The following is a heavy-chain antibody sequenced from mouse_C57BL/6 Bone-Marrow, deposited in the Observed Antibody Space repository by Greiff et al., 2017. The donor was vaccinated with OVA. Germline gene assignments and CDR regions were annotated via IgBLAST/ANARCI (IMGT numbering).Heavy chain of an antibody. CDR1: GYTFTSYW. D-gene: IGHD2-4*01. CDR2: IYPGSGST. J-gene: IGHJ3*01. V-gene: IGHV1-55*01. Sequence: QVQLQQSGAELVKPGASVKMSCKASGYTFTSYWITWVKQRPGQGLEWIGDIYPGSGSTNYNEKFKSKATLTVDTSSSTAYMQLSSLTSEDSAVYYCARVYYDYDGLAYWGQGTLVTVSA. CDR3: ARVYYDYDGLAY.